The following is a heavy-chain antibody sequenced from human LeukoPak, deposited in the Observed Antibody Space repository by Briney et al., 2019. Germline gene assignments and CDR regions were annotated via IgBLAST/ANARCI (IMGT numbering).Heavy chain of an antibody. CDR3: ARDLWELQGNWFDP. Sequence: GGSLRLSCAASGFTFSSYGMHWARHAPGKGLEWVSVIYSGGSTYYADSVKGRFTISRDNSKNTLYLQMNSLRAADTAVYYCARDLWELQGNWFDPWGQGTLVTVSS. D-gene: IGHD1-26*01. CDR1: GFTFSSYG. J-gene: IGHJ5*02. CDR2: IYSGGST. V-gene: IGHV3-53*01.